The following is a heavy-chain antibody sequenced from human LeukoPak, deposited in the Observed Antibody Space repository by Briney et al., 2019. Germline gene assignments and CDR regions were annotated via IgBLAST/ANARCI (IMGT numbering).Heavy chain of an antibody. CDR3: ATTSRQCLVHY. D-gene: IGHD6-19*01. CDR1: GFSFSSYA. Sequence: GGSLRLSCSPSGFSFSSYAVSWVRQARGEGGEWVSGISGNGGSTYYADCVKGRFTISRDNSKNTLYLQMDSLRAEDTAVYYCATTSRQCLVHYWGQGTLVTVSS. J-gene: IGHJ4*02. CDR2: ISGNGGST. V-gene: IGHV3-23*01.